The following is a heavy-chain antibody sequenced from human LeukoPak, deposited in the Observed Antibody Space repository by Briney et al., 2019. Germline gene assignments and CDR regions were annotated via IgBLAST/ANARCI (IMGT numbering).Heavy chain of an antibody. CDR3: VRDLDGSGSQAY. CDR1: GFTVSSNY. V-gene: IGHV3-66*01. CDR2: IYSGGST. D-gene: IGHD3-10*01. Sequence: GGSLRLSCAASGFTVSSNYMSWVRQAPGKELEWVSVIYSGGSTYYADSVKGRFTISRDNSKNTLYLQMNSLRAEDTAVYYCVRDLDGSGSQAYWGQGTLVTVSS. J-gene: IGHJ4*02.